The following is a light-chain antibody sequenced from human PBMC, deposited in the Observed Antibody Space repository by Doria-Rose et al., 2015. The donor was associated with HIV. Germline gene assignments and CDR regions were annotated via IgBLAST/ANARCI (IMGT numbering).Light chain of an antibody. CDR3: QQYYDTPS. CDR2: CAS. V-gene: IGKV4-1*01. CDR1: QSLLYTSKNY. J-gene: IGKJ3*01. Sequence: TQSPESLGMSLGERATLNCKSNQSLLYTSKNYLAWYQQKPGQPPKLLIYCASTRQSGVPARSSGSGSGTDFTLTISSLEAEDVAVYYCQQYYDTPSFGPGTTVDIK.